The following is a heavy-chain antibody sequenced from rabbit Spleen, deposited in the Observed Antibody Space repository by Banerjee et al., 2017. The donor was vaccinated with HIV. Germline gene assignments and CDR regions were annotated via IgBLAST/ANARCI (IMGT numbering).Heavy chain of an antibody. CDR3: ARSTDGYDDYADLYYAAMDL. CDR2: VGSGATGST. J-gene: IGHJ6*01. Sequence: QSLEESGGGLVQPEGSLTLPCTASGFSFSSRYYMCWVRQAPGKGLEWIGCVGSGATGSTYDASWAKGRFNISKTSSTTLTLQMTSRTAADTATYFCARSTDGYDDYADLYYAAMDLWGPGTLVTVS. V-gene: IGHV1S40*01. CDR1: GFSFSSRYY. D-gene: IGHD2-1*01.